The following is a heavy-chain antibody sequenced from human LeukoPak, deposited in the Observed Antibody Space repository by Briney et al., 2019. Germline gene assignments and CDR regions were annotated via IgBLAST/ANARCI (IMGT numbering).Heavy chain of an antibody. J-gene: IGHJ4*02. Sequence: PGGSLRLSCAASGFTFSDYYMSWIRQPPGKGLEWIGEINHSGSTNYNPSLKSRVTISVDTSKNQFSLKLSSVTAADTAVYYCARVSGDYGGNSDWYWGQGTLVTVSS. CDR3: ARVSGDYGGNSDWY. CDR1: GFTFSDYY. CDR2: INHSGST. D-gene: IGHD4-23*01. V-gene: IGHV4-34*01.